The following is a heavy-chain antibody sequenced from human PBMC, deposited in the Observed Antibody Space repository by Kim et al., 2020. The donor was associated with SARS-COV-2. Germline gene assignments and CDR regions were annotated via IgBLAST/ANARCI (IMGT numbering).Heavy chain of an antibody. Sequence: ASVKVSCKASGYTFTGYYMHWVRQAPGQGLEWMGRINPNSGGTNYAQKFQGRVTMTRDTSISTAYMELSRLRSDDTVVYYCARGRGAVAGNYYYYYGMDVWGQGTTVTVSS. CDR1: GYTFTGYY. J-gene: IGHJ6*02. D-gene: IGHD6-19*01. CDR2: INPNSGGT. CDR3: ARGRGAVAGNYYYYYGMDV. V-gene: IGHV1-2*05.